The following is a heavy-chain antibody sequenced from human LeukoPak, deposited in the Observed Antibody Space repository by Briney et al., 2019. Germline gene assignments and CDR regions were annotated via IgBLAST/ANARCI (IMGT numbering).Heavy chain of an antibody. D-gene: IGHD6-13*01. CDR2: ISGGGGST. CDR3: AKNRYSSSWSGPDY. CDR1: GFTFSSYA. J-gene: IGHJ4*02. V-gene: IGHV3-23*01. Sequence: GGSLRLSCAASGFTFSSYAMSWVRQAPGKGLEWVSAISGGGGSTYYADSVKGWFTISRDNSKNTLYLQMNSLRAEDTAVYYCAKNRYSSSWSGPDYWGQGTLVTVSS.